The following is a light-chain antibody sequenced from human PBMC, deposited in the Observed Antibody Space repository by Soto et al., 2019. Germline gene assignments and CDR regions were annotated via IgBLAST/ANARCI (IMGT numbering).Light chain of an antibody. V-gene: IGLV2-14*01. CDR2: DVS. CDR3: NSYTSSSTYV. CDR1: SSDVGGYNY. Sequence: QSVLNQPASVSGSPGQSITISCTGTSSDVGGYNYVSWYQQHPGKAPKLMIYDVSNRPSGVSNRFSGSKSGNTASLTISGLQAEDEADYYCNSYTSSSTYVFGTGTKVTV. J-gene: IGLJ1*01.